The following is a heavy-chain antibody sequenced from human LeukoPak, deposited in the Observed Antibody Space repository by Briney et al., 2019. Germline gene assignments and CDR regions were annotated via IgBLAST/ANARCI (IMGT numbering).Heavy chain of an antibody. D-gene: IGHD6-19*01. CDR1: GFTFSSYS. Sequence: GGSLRLSCAASGFTFSSYSMNRVRQAPGKGLEWVSSISSSSSYIYYADSVKGRFTISRDNAKNSLYLQMNSLRAEDTAVYYCARNAGIRQWLVPQGVNWFDPWGQGTLVTVSS. V-gene: IGHV3-21*01. J-gene: IGHJ5*02. CDR3: ARNAGIRQWLVPQGVNWFDP. CDR2: ISSSSSYI.